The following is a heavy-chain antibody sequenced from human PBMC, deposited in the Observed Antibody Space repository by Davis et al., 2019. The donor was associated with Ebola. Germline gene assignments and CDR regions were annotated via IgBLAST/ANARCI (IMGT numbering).Heavy chain of an antibody. J-gene: IGHJ4*02. D-gene: IGHD1-1*01. CDR3: ARAQFPTTSDH. Sequence: AASVKVSCKASGYTFTSYGISWVRQAPGQGLEWVGWISADNGNTNYEQKLQDRVTMTTDTSTSTAYMELTSLRSDDTAVYYCARAQFPTTSDHWGQGTLVTVSS. CDR2: ISADNGNT. V-gene: IGHV1-18*01. CDR1: GYTFTSYG.